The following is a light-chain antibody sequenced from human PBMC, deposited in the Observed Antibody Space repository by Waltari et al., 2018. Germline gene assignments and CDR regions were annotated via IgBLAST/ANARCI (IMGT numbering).Light chain of an antibody. CDR1: QSVGRA. J-gene: IGKJ1*01. V-gene: IGKV3-20*01. Sequence: EIVLTQSPGTLSLPPGARATLSCRASQSVGRALIWYQQKPGQAPRILIYGASTRATGIPDRFSGSGFGTDFSLTISRLEPEDFAVYYCQRNDRLPVTFGQGTKVEIK. CDR2: GAS. CDR3: QRNDRLPVT.